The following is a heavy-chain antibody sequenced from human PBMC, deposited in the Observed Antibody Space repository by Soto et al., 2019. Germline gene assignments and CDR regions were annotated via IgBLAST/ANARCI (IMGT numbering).Heavy chain of an antibody. D-gene: IGHD1-1*01. V-gene: IGHV3-33*06. CDR3: AKKVPGSNPLDS. J-gene: IGHJ4*02. Sequence: PGGSLILSCAASGFTFSSCVMHWVRQAPGKGLEWVAVIWYDGSNKYYADSVKGRFTISRDNSKNTLYLQMNSLRVEDTAVYYCAKKVPGSNPLDSWGQGALVTVSS. CDR2: IWYDGSNK. CDR1: GFTFSSCV.